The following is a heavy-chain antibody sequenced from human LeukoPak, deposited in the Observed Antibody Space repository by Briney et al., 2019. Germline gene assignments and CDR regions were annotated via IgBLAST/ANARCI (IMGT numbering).Heavy chain of an antibody. CDR3: ARGYWYFDL. Sequence: SEALSLTCTVSGGSISSGSYYWSWIRQPAGKGLEWIGRIYTSGSTNYNPSLKSRVTISVDTSENQFSLKLSSVTAADTAVYYCARGYWYFDLWGRGTLVTVSS. J-gene: IGHJ2*01. V-gene: IGHV4-61*02. CDR1: GGSISSGSYY. CDR2: IYTSGST.